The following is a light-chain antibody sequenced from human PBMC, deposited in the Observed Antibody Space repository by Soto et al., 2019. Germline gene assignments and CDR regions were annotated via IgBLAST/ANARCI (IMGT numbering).Light chain of an antibody. Sequence: EIVMTQSPATLSVSAGERATLSCRASQNISINLAWYQQKPGQAPRLLIYGASTRATGVPGKFSGSGSGTEFTLTISSLQSEDFAVYYCQQRSNWPPVTFGQGTKVETK. CDR1: QNISIN. CDR2: GAS. J-gene: IGKJ1*01. CDR3: QQRSNWPPVT. V-gene: IGKV3-15*01.